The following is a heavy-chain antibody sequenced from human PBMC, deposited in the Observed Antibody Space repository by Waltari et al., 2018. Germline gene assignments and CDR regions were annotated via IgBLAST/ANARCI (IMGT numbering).Heavy chain of an antibody. CDR1: GGSISSYY. CDR2: IDYSGST. D-gene: IGHD4-4*01. CDR3: ARGLYYSNYGYYFDY. J-gene: IGHJ4*02. V-gene: IGHV4-59*01. Sequence: QVQLQESGPGLVKPSETLSLTCTVSGGSISSYYWTWIRQPPGKGLEWIGYIDYSGSTNYNPSLKSRVTISVDTSKNQFSLKLSSVTAADTAVYYCARGLYYSNYGYYFDYWGQGTLVTVSS.